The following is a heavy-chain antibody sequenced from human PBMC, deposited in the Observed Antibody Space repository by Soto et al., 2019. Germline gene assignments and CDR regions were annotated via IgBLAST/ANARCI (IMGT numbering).Heavy chain of an antibody. CDR1: GFTFSSYS. Sequence: GGSLRLSCAASGFTFSSYSMNWVRQAPGKGLEWVSSISSSSSYIYYADSVKGRFTISRDNAKNSLYLQMNSLRAEDTAVYYCARDLYYYDSSGYSDYWGQGTLVTVSS. D-gene: IGHD3-22*01. CDR3: ARDLYYYDSSGYSDY. CDR2: ISSSSSYI. V-gene: IGHV3-21*01. J-gene: IGHJ4*02.